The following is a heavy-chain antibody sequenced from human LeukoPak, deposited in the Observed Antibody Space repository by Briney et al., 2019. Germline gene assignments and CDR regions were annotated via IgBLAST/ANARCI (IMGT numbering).Heavy chain of an antibody. CDR3: GSGLTGYYDWYFDY. CDR1: GGSISSYY. CDR2: IYYSGST. J-gene: IGHJ4*02. D-gene: IGHD3-9*01. Sequence: SETLSLTCTVSGGSISSYYWSWIRQPPGKGLGWIGYIYYSGSTNYNPPLKSRVTISVDTSKNQFSLKLSSVAAADTAVYYCGSGLTGYYDWYFDYWGQGTLVTVSS. V-gene: IGHV4-59*01.